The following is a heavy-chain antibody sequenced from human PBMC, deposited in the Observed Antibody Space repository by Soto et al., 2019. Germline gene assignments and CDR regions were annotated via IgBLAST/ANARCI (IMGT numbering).Heavy chain of an antibody. V-gene: IGHV4-59*01. CDR2: IHNGRTN. CDR3: ARTLSGGFDY. CDR1: GDSLTRNY. J-gene: IGHJ4*02. Sequence: QVQLQESGPGLVKPSETLSLTCTVSGDSLTRNYWSWIRQSPGKGLEWLAFIHNGRTNNYNPSLVAPVSISVDTSKSQLSLNLNSVTAADTAVYYCARTLSGGFDYWGQGTLVTGSS.